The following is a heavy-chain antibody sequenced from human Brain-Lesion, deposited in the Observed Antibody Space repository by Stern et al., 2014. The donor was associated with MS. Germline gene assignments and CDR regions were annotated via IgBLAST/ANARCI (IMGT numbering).Heavy chain of an antibody. V-gene: IGHV3-7*01. CDR2: IKEAVTEK. CDR1: GFTFGNYG. D-gene: IGHD3-3*01. Sequence: EVQLVESGGGLVQPGGSLTISCTASGFTFGNYGMTWVRQAPGKGLEGVANIKEAVTEKNYVDSVKGRFTISRDNARNSLYLQMNSLRVEDTALYYCARVYNTIYGIVTQRGSGMDVWGQGTTVIVSS. CDR3: ARVYNTIYGIVTQRGSGMDV. J-gene: IGHJ6*02.